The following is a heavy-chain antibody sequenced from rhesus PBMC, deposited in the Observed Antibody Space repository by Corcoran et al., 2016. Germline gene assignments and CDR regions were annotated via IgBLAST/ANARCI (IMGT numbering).Heavy chain of an antibody. V-gene: IGHV3-22*01. J-gene: IGHJ4*01. Sequence: YGGGLVQPGGSLRLSCAASGFTFSSYGLHWARQAPGKGLQWVSAINTGGGSTWYTDSVKGRFPISRENAKNTLYLQMDSLRPEDTAVYYCARDLGDYGNYFDSWGQGVLVTVSS. CDR1: GFTFSSYG. CDR2: INTGGGST. CDR3: ARDLGDYGNYFDS. D-gene: IGHD4-29*01.